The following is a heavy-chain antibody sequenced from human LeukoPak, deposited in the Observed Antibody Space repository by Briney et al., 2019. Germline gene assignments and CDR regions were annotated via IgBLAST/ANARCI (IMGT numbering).Heavy chain of an antibody. D-gene: IGHD3-10*01. CDR3: ARGITMVRGVIITPIYYYYGMDV. CDR2: MNPNSDNT. Sequence: ASVKVSCKASGYTFTSYDINWVRQATGQGLEWMGWMNPNSDNTGYAQKFQGRVTMTRNTSISTAYMELSSLRSEDTAVYYCARGITMVRGVIITPIYYYYGMDVWGQGTTVTVSS. CDR1: GYTFTSYD. J-gene: IGHJ6*02. V-gene: IGHV1-8*01.